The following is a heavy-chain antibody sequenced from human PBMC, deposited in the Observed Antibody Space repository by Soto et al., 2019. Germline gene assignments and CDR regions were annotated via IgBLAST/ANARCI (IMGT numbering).Heavy chain of an antibody. V-gene: IGHV3-23*01. CDR3: AKAPRFLEWLESYYYMDV. Sequence: GGSLRLSCAASGFTFSSYAMSWVRQAPGKGLEWVSAISGSGGSTYYADSVKGRFTISRDNSKNTLYLQMNSLRAEDTAVYYCAKAPRFLEWLESYYYMDVWGKGTTVTVSS. J-gene: IGHJ6*03. CDR2: ISGSGGST. CDR1: GFTFSSYA. D-gene: IGHD3-3*01.